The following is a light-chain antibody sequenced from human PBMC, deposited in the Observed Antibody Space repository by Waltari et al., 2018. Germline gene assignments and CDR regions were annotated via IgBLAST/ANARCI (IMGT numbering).Light chain of an antibody. CDR2: EGS. J-gene: IGLJ2*01. CDR1: SSDVGSYNL. V-gene: IGLV2-23*03. Sequence: QSALTQPASVSGSPGQSITISCPGTSSDVGSYNLVSWYQQHPGKAPKLMIYEGSKRPSGVSNRFSGSKSGNTASLTISGLQAEDEADYYCYSYAGSTTFVFGGGTKLTVL. CDR3: YSYAGSTTFV.